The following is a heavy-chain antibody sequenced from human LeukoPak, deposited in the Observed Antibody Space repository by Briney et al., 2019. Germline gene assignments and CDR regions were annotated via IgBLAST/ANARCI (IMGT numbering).Heavy chain of an antibody. CDR3: ARQRRPRVLYDSSGYFHDAFDI. CDR1: GYTFTGYY. V-gene: IGHV1-18*04. D-gene: IGHD3-22*01. J-gene: IGHJ3*02. CDR2: ISGYNGNT. Sequence: ASVKVSCKACGYTFTGYYMHWVRQAPGQGLEWMGWISGYNGNTNYAQKLQARVTMTTDTSTSTTYMELRSLRSDDTAVYYCARQRRPRVLYDSSGYFHDAFDIWGQGTMVTVSS.